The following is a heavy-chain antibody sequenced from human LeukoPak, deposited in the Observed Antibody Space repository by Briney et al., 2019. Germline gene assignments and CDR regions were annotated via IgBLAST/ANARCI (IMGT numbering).Heavy chain of an antibody. Sequence: GGSLRLSCEATGFTFSSYSMSWVRQAPGQGLEWVAVISSGGSTIHYADSVKGRLTISRDNTKKTVWLQMNSLRADDTAVFYCARSEVGNPFDMWGQGTMVSVSS. V-gene: IGHV3-21*01. CDR2: ISSGGSTI. CDR3: ARSEVGNPFDM. D-gene: IGHD1-26*01. J-gene: IGHJ3*02. CDR1: GFTFSSYS.